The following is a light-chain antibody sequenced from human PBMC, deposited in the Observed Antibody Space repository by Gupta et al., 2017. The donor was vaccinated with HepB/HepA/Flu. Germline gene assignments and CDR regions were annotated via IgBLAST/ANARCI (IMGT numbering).Light chain of an antibody. J-gene: IGLJ2*01. Sequence: QSVLTQPPSVSGAPGQRVTISCTGSPYNLGAGYDVHWYRQLPGTAPKLLIYANNIRPSGVPDRFSGSKSGTSASLAITGLQAEDEAEYYCQSYDSSLSVLFGGGTKLTVL. V-gene: IGLV1-40*01. CDR1: PYNLGAGYD. CDR2: ANN. CDR3: QSYDSSLSVL.